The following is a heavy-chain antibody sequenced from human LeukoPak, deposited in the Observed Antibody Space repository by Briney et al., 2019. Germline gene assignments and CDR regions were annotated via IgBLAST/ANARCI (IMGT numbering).Heavy chain of an antibody. J-gene: IGHJ4*02. D-gene: IGHD1-26*01. CDR2: IKSKTDGGTT. CDR3: TGATADY. V-gene: IGHV3-15*01. CDR1: GFTFRNGW. Sequence: GGSLRLSCAASGFTFRNGWMGWVRQAPGKGLEWVGRIKSKTDGGTTDYAAPLKGRFSISRDDSKNILYLQMNSLKTEDTAVYYCTGATADYWGQGTLVTVSS.